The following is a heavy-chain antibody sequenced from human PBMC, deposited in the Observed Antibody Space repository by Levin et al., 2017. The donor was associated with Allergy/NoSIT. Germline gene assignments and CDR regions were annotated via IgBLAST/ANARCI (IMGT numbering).Heavy chain of an antibody. V-gene: IGHV1-69*13. Sequence: SVKVSCKTSGGTFSSFPIGWVRQAPGQGLEWVGGIIPVFGTTNYAQKFQGRVTIIADESTTTAYMELNSLRYDDTAGYYWARWVAAATCWFDPWGQGTLVTVSS. CDR2: IIPVFGTT. D-gene: IGHD2-15*01. CDR1: GGTFSSFP. CDR3: ARWVAAATCWFDP. J-gene: IGHJ5*02.